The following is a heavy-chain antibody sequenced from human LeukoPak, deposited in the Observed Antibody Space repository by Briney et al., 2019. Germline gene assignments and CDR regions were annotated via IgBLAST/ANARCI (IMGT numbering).Heavy chain of an antibody. CDR1: GFTFRSYA. CDR2: ISYDGSIK. D-gene: IGHD3-10*01. V-gene: IGHV3-30-3*01. CDR3: ARDRSEHYSTGY. Sequence: GKSLRLSCAASGFTFRSYAIHWVRQAPGKGLEWVAFISYDGSIKYYADSVKGRFTISRDNSKNTLSLQMNSLRGEDTAVYYCARDRSEHYSTGYWDQGTLVTVSS. J-gene: IGHJ4*02.